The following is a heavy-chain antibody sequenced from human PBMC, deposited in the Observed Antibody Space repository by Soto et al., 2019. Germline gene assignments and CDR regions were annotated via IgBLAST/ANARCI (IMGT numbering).Heavy chain of an antibody. CDR2: IKGDGSEK. V-gene: IGHV3-7*03. D-gene: IGHD3-16*01. CDR1: GFSFSTFS. J-gene: IGHJ4*02. CDR3: ARLSAHGREYYLDY. Sequence: GGSLRLSCAASGFSFSTFSMTWVRQAPGKGLEWVANIKGDGSEKTYEDSVKGRFTISRDNAKNSLYLEMNSLSAEDTAVYYCARLSAHGREYYLDYWGQGTLVTVSS.